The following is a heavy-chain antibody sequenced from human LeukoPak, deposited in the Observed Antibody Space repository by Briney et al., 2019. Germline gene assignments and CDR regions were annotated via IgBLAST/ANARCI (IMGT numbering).Heavy chain of an antibody. D-gene: IGHD4-11*01. CDR1: GFTFSSYS. J-gene: IGHJ4*02. Sequence: PGGSLRLSCAASGFTFSSYSMNWVRQAPGKGLEWVSSISSSSSYIYYADSVKGRFTISRDNAKNSLSLQVNSLRAEDTAVYYCARGHSNYGDYFDYWGQGTLVTVSS. V-gene: IGHV3-21*01. CDR3: ARGHSNYGDYFDY. CDR2: ISSSSSYI.